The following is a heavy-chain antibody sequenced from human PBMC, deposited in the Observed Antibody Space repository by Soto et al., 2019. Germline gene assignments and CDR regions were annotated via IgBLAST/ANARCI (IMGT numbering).Heavy chain of an antibody. D-gene: IGHD1-26*01. CDR1: GFNFGFFG. CDR2: ISGDGINT. J-gene: IGHJ4*02. V-gene: IGHV3-30*03. Sequence: QIQLVESGGDEVQPGKSLRLSCAASGFNFGFFGMHWVRQAPGKGLEWVAFISGDGINTQYADSERGRFTLSRDYYRKSMYLQIDSLRDEDTALYYCTRGNLSFDFDSWGLGTLVTVSS. CDR3: TRGNLSFDFDS.